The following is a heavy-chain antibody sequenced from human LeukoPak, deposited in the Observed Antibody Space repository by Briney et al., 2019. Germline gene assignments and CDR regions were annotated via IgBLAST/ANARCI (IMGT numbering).Heavy chain of an antibody. Sequence: PGGSLRLSCVASGFTFSRSWMDWVRQAPGKGLEWVANIKEDGSQTYYVDSAKGRFTISRDNAKNSLYLQMDSLRVDDTAIYYCASSLGYWGRGSLVTVS. CDR3: ASSLGY. CDR2: IKEDGSQT. J-gene: IGHJ4*02. V-gene: IGHV3-7*01. CDR1: GFTFSRSW.